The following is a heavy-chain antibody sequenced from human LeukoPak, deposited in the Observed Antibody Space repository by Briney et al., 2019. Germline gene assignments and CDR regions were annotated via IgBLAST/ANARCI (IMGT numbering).Heavy chain of an antibody. Sequence: GGSLRLSCAASGFALSSHWMTWVRQVTGRGPEWVANVNRDGSETYYLDSVKGRFTISKDNAKNSLYLQMNSLRAEDTALYHCARNNGMDVWGQGTTVIVSS. J-gene: IGHJ6*02. V-gene: IGHV3-7*03. CDR1: GFALSSHW. CDR2: VNRDGSET. CDR3: ARNNGMDV.